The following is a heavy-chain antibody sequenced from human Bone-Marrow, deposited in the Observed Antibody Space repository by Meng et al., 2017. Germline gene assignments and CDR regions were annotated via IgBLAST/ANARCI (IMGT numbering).Heavy chain of an antibody. J-gene: IGHJ3*02. CDR1: GFSLSTSGMR. V-gene: IGHV2-70*04. CDR3: ARTRWEVHKACDI. CDR2: MDWDDDK. Sequence: SGPTLVTPTHTLTLTCAFSGFSLSTSGMRVSWIRQPPGKAMEWLARMDWDDDKFYSTSMKTRHAISKDNSRNHVVLTKNNKDPVDTTTYYCARTRWEVHKACDIWGQGTMVTVSS. D-gene: IGHD1-26*01.